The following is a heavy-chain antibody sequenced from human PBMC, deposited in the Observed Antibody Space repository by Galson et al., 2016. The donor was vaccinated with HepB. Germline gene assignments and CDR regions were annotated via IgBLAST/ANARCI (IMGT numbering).Heavy chain of an antibody. CDR3: AALVSSWSQLDY. CDR2: IYHRGST. Sequence: SETLSLTCAVSNGSIISSNWWNWVRQPPGKGLEWIGEIYHRGSTNYNPSLTSRVTISIDKSRNQFSLRLTSVTAADTAVYYCAALVSSWSQLDYWGQGMLVTVSS. D-gene: IGHD6-13*01. V-gene: IGHV4-4*02. CDR1: NGSIISSNW. J-gene: IGHJ4*02.